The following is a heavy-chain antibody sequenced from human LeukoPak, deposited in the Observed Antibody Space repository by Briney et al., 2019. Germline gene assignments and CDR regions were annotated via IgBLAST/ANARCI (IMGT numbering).Heavy chain of an antibody. J-gene: IGHJ4*02. CDR2: INPNSGGT. Sequence: ASVKVSCKASGYTFTGYYMHWVRQAPGQGLEWMGWINPNSGGTNYAQKFQGRVTMTRDTSISTAYMELSRLRSDDTAVYYCARGGGSSGWYEYNDYWGQGTLVTVSS. D-gene: IGHD6-19*01. CDR1: GYTFTGYY. V-gene: IGHV1-2*02. CDR3: ARGGGSSGWYEYNDY.